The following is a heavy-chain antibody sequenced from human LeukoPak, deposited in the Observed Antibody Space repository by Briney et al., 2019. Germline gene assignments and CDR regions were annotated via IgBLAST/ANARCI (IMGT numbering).Heavy chain of an antibody. CDR3: ARALLLDYYDSSGYSDY. CDR2: IIPIFGTA. J-gene: IGHJ4*02. V-gene: IGHV1-69*05. CDR1: GGTFSSYA. Sequence: SVKVSCKASGGTFSSYAISWVRQAPGQGLEWMGGIIPIFGTANYAQKFQGRVTITTDESTRTAYMGLSSLRSEDTAVYYCARALLLDYYDSSGYSDYWGQGTLVTVSS. D-gene: IGHD3-22*01.